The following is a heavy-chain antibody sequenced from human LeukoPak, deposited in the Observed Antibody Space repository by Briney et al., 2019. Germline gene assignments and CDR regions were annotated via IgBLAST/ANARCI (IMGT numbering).Heavy chain of an antibody. J-gene: IGHJ4*02. Sequence: HGESLKISCKGTGYSFIRYWIGWVRQMPGKGLECMGIIYPSDSDTRYSPSFQGQVSISAAKSISTAYLQWSSLKASDTAMYYCARAYSSGWTFDYWGQGTLVTASS. CDR2: IYPSDSDT. CDR1: GYSFIRYW. V-gene: IGHV5-51*01. CDR3: ARAYSSGWTFDY. D-gene: IGHD6-19*01.